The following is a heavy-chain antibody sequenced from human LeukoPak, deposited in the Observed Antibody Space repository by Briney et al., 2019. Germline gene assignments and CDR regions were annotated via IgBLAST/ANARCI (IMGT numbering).Heavy chain of an antibody. J-gene: IGHJ6*03. CDR2: ISSNGGST. CDR1: GFTFSSYA. V-gene: IGHV3-64*01. D-gene: IGHD2-15*01. Sequence: PGGSLRLSCAASGFTFSSYAMHWVRQAPGKGLEYVSAISSNGGSTYYANSVKGRFTISRDNSKNTLYLQMGSLRAEDMDVYYCAREAPSGGSAVAGYYYYMDVWGKGTTVTVSS. CDR3: AREAPSGGSAVAGYYYYMDV.